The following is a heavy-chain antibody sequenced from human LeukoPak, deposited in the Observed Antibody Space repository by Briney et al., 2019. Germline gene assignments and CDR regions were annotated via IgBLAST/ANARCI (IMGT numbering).Heavy chain of an antibody. J-gene: IGHJ4*02. Sequence: PSETLSLTCTVSGDSLNSHYWTWIRQSPGEGLQWIGYVFYSGSSNYNASLRSRGAISVDTSKNQFSLKLTSVTAADTAVYYCAGRAARFFDYWGQGILVTVSS. V-gene: IGHV4-59*11. CDR3: AGRAARFFDY. D-gene: IGHD6-25*01. CDR1: GDSLNSHY. CDR2: VFYSGSS.